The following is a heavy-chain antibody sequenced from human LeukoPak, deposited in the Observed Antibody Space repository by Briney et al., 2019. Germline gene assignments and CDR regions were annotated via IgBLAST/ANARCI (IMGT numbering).Heavy chain of an antibody. J-gene: IGHJ3*02. Sequence: PSETLSLTCTVSGGSISTHYWSWIRQPPGKGLEWIAYVHYSDNSNYNPSLKSRVTISLGTSKNQFSLKLSSVTAADTAVYYCARDRRWEQVHAFDIWGRGTMVTVSS. V-gene: IGHV4-59*11. CDR3: ARDRRWEQVHAFDI. D-gene: IGHD5-24*01. CDR1: GGSISTHY. CDR2: VHYSDNS.